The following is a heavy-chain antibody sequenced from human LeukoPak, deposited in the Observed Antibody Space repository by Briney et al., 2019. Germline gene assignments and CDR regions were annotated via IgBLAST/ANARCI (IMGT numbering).Heavy chain of an antibody. D-gene: IGHD4-17*01. CDR3: ARDWQTVDGNYYYMDV. Sequence: HSGGSLRLSCASSGFNFGAYWMSWVRQAPGKGLEWVATIKQDESEKYYVDSVKGRFTISRDNARSSLYLQLNSLRAEDTAVYYCARDWQTVDGNYYYMDVWGKGTTVTISS. V-gene: IGHV3-7*01. J-gene: IGHJ6*03. CDR1: GFNFGAYW. CDR2: IKQDESEK.